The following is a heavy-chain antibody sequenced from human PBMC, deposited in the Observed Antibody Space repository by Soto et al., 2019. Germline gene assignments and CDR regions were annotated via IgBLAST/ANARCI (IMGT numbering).Heavy chain of an antibody. J-gene: IGHJ3*02. D-gene: IGHD3-10*01. CDR1: GYTFTSYA. Sequence: ASVKVSCKASGYTFTSYAIHWVRQAPGQRLEWMGWINAGNGNTKYSRKLQGRVTITRDTSASTVYVDLSSLRSEDTAVYYCASGVLLWFGGDAFDIWGQGTMVTV. CDR2: INAGNGNT. CDR3: ASGVLLWFGGDAFDI. V-gene: IGHV1-3*01.